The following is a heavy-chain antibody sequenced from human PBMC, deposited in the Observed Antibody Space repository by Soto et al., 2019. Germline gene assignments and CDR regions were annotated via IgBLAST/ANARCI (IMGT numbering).Heavy chain of an antibody. CDR1: GFPLRSSG. CDR2: IRGGSDAT. Sequence: GGSLRLSCAASGFPLRSSGMNWVRQAPGKGLEWVSGIRGGSDATYYAESAKGRFTISRDNSKDTLYLQMNDLRAEDTAVYYCATPKYWWGQGTLVTVSS. D-gene: IGHD2-15*01. J-gene: IGHJ4*02. CDR3: ATPKYW. V-gene: IGHV3-23*01.